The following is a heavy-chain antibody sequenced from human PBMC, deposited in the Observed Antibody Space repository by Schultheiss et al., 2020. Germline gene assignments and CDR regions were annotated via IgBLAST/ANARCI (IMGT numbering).Heavy chain of an antibody. CDR3: ASPLPYSGYAEWGY. D-gene: IGHD5-12*01. Sequence: SQTLSLTCTVSGGSISSYYWSWIRQPAGKGLEWIGRIYTSGSTNYNPSLKSRVTISVDTSKNQFSLKLSSVTAADTAVYYCASPLPYSGYAEWGYWGQGTLVTVSS. CDR2: IYTSGST. V-gene: IGHV4-4*07. J-gene: IGHJ4*02. CDR1: GGSISSYY.